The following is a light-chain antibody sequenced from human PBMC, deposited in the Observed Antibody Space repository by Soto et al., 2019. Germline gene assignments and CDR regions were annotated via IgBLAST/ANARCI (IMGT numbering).Light chain of an antibody. V-gene: IGKV1-5*01. J-gene: IGKJ5*01. CDR1: QSISSW. CDR2: AAS. CDR3: QQSYSTLIT. Sequence: DIQMTQSPSTLSASVGDRVTITCRASQSISSWLAWYQQKPGKAHKLLIYAASTLQSGVPSRFSGSGSGTEFTLTITSLQPEDFATYYCQQSYSTLITFGQGTRLEIK.